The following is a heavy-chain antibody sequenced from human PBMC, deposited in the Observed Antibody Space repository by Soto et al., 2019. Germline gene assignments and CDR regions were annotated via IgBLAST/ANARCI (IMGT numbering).Heavy chain of an antibody. J-gene: IGHJ4*02. CDR1: GYTFTSYG. CDR3: ARDRVPYYDSSGYTIALDY. D-gene: IGHD3-22*01. Sequence: QVQLVQSGAEVKKPGASVKVSCKASGYTFTSYGISWVRQAPGQGLEWMGWISAYNGNTNYAQKLQGRVTMTTDTSTSAAYMELRSLRSDNTAVYYCARDRVPYYDSSGYTIALDYWGQGTLVTVSS. V-gene: IGHV1-18*01. CDR2: ISAYNGNT.